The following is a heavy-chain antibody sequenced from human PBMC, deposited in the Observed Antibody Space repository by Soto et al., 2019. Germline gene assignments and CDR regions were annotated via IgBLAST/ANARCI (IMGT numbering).Heavy chain of an antibody. J-gene: IGHJ6*02. Sequence: PGGSLRLSCAASGFTVSSNYMSWVRQAPGKGLEWVSLIYSGGTTYYADSVKGRFTISRDNSKNTLYLQMNSLRAEDTAVYYCARGKQNALDVWGQGTTVTVSS. CDR2: IYSGGTT. CDR1: GFTVSSNY. CDR3: ARGKQNALDV. V-gene: IGHV3-66*01. D-gene: IGHD2-8*01.